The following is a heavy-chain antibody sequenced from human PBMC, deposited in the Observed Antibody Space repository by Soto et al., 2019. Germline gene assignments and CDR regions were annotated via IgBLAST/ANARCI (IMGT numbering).Heavy chain of an antibody. J-gene: IGHJ4*02. D-gene: IGHD4-17*01. CDR3: ARDAPTVTTGGPDY. Sequence: QVQLVQSGADLKKPGASVTVSCKASGYTFTSYGISWVRQAPGKGLEGMGWISAYNGNTNYAQKFQGRDTMTTDTSTSTAYMELRSLRSDDTAVYYCARDAPTVTTGGPDYWGQGTLVTVSS. CDR1: GYTFTSYG. CDR2: ISAYNGNT. V-gene: IGHV1-18*01.